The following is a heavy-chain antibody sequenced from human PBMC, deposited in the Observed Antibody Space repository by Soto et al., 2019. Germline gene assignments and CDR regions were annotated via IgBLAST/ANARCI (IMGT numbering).Heavy chain of an antibody. V-gene: IGHV4-39*01. CDR3: ARQGRSYSSGWYDY. CDR2: IYYSGST. J-gene: IGHJ4*02. CDR1: GGSISSSSYY. D-gene: IGHD6-19*01. Sequence: PSETLSLTCTVSGGSISSSSYYWGWIRQPPGKGLEWIGSIYYSGSTYYNPSLKSRVTISVDTSKNQFSLKLSSVTAAGTAVYYCARQGRSYSSGWYDYWGQGTLVTVSS.